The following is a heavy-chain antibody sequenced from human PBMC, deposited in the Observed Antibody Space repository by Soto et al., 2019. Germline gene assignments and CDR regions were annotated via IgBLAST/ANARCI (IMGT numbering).Heavy chain of an antibody. J-gene: IGHJ4*02. Sequence: QVQLVQSGAEVREPGASVKVSCEASGYSFTSLDINWVRQTAGQGLEWMGWMQPSTGRTGYAQKFQGRVTMTRDTSINTAYMELTTLTSDDTVCYYCARGVSAGVDYWGQGTLVTGSS. CDR3: ARGVSAGVDY. D-gene: IGHD3-10*01. CDR2: MQPSTGRT. V-gene: IGHV1-8*01. CDR1: GYSFTSLD.